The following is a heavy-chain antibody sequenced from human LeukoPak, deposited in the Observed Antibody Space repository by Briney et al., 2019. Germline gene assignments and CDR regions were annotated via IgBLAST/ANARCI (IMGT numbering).Heavy chain of an antibody. CDR2: IYYSGST. CDR1: GGSISSSSYY. V-gene: IGHV4-39*01. J-gene: IGHJ3*02. Sequence: KPSETLSLTCTVSGGSISSSSYYWGWIRQPPGKWLEWIGSIYYSGSTYYNPSLKSRVTISVDTSKNQFSLKLSSVTAADTAVYYCARNGDYRAFDIWGQGTMVTVSS. CDR3: ARNGDYRAFDI. D-gene: IGHD4-17*01.